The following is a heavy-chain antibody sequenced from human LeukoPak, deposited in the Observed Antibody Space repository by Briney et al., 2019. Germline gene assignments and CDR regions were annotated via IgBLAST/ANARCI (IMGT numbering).Heavy chain of an antibody. CDR3: AKDGGYFDY. V-gene: IGHV3-23*01. D-gene: IGHD3-16*01. Sequence: GGSLRLSCAASGFTFSSYAMSWVRQAPGKGLGWVSGISGSGGSTYYADSVKGRFTISRDNSKSTLYLQMNSLRAEDTAVYYCAKDGGYFDYWGQGTLVTVSS. CDR1: GFTFSSYA. CDR2: ISGSGGST. J-gene: IGHJ4*02.